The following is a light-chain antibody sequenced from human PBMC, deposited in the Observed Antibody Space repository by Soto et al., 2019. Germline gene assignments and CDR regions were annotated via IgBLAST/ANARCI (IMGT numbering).Light chain of an antibody. V-gene: IGKV3-20*01. CDR2: GAS. Sequence: NVLAQSPGTLSLSPGEKAHLSCRASQGISSRDLGLDQQKPGQAPRLLISGASTRATGIPDRFSGSGSGTDFTLTISRLEPEDFAVYFCQRYGSSPPFTFGQGTKVEI. CDR3: QRYGSSPPFT. J-gene: IGKJ2*01. CDR1: QGISSRD.